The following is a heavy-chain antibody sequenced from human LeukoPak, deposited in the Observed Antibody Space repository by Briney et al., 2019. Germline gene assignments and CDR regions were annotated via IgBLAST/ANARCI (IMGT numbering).Heavy chain of an antibody. CDR1: GYTFTSYY. Sequence: GASVKVSCKASGYTFTSYYMHWVRQAPGQGLEWMGIINPSGGSTSYAQKFQGRVTMTRDTSTSTVYMELSSLRSEDTAVYYCARVPVSGGYYEETPGFFDYWGQGTLVTVSS. CDR3: ARVPVSGGYYEETPGFFDY. J-gene: IGHJ4*02. D-gene: IGHD3-22*01. CDR2: INPSGGST. V-gene: IGHV1-46*01.